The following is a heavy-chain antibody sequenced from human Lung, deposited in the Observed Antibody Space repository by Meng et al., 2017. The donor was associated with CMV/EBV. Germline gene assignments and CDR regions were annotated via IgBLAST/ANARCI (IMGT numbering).Heavy chain of an antibody. V-gene: IGHV3-21*04. CDR2: ISSTGTYI. D-gene: IGHD1-14*01. CDR3: ARGFADGIN. Sequence: GEXXKISCAASGFTFRAYNMNWVRQAPGKGLEWVSAISSTGTYIYYADSVKGRFTISRDNAKSSIDLQMNSLRVEDTAVYYCARGFADGINWGQGTKVTVSS. CDR1: GFTFRAYN. J-gene: IGHJ4*02.